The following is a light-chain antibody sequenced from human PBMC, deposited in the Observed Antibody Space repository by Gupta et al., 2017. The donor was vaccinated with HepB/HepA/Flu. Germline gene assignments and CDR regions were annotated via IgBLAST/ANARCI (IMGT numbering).Light chain of an antibody. J-gene: IGKJ4*01. V-gene: IGKV2-28*01. Sequence: DIVMTQSPLSLPVTPGEPASISCRSSQSLLHSNGNTYLDWYLQKPGQSPQLLIYLGSNRASGVPDRFSGSGSGTDFTLKIGRVEAEDVGVYYCMQALQGITFGGGTKVEIK. CDR1: QSLLHSNGNTY. CDR2: LGS. CDR3: MQALQGIT.